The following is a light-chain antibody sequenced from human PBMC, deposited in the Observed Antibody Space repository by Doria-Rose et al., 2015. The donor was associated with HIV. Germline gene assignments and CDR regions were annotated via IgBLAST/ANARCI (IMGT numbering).Light chain of an antibody. CDR2: NTD. Sequence: QTVVTQEPSSSVSLGGTVTLTCGLTSGPVTGAYYPSWHQQTPGQAPRTLIYNTDSLSSGFSDRFSGSILGSKAARTISGAQTDDESDYYCVLYMGSGIWMFGGGTKLTVL. V-gene: IGLV8-61*01. J-gene: IGLJ3*02. CDR3: VLYMGSGIWM. CDR1: SGPVTGAYY.